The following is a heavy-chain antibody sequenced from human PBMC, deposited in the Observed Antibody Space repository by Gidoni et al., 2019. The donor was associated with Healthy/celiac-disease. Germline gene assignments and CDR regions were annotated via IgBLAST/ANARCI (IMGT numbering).Heavy chain of an antibody. CDR2: IYSGGST. CDR3: ARNSDYYGSGSYFYYYYGMDV. Sequence: EVQLVESGGGLIQPGGSLRLSCAASGFTVSGNYMSWVRQAPGKGLEWVSVIYSGGSTYDADSVKGRFTISRDNSKNTLYLQMNSLRAEDTAVYYCARNSDYYGSGSYFYYYYGMDVWGQGTTVTVSS. J-gene: IGHJ6*02. CDR1: GFTVSGNY. V-gene: IGHV3-53*01. D-gene: IGHD3-10*01.